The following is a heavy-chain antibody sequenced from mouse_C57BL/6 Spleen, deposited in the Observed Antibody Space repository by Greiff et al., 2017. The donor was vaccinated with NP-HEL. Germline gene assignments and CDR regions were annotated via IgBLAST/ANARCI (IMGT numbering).Heavy chain of an antibody. CDR3: ARGSNGAMDY. CDR2: ISSGSSTI. D-gene: IGHD2-5*01. CDR1: GFTFSDYG. V-gene: IGHV5-17*01. Sequence: EVKLVESGGGLVKPGGSLKLSCAASGFTFSDYGMHWVRQAPEKGLEWVAYISSGSSTIYYADTVKGRFTISRDNAKNTLFLQMTSLRSEDTAMYYCARGSNGAMDYWGQGTSVTVSS. J-gene: IGHJ4*01.